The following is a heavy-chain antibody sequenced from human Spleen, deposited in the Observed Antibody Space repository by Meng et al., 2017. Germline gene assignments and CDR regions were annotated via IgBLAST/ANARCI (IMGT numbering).Heavy chain of an antibody. CDR2: LGAHDGDK. CDR1: DYTFTGYG. V-gene: IGHV1-18*01. J-gene: IGHJ4*02. CDR3: ARGTPGRSYSDY. Sequence: QVQTVQYGPEVRKPGGSVKVPCKASDYTFTGYGVSWVRQAPGQGLEWMAWLGAHDGDKSHAPKFQGRVTVSADRPTATAYMEFRSHRSDDTAVYYCARGTPGRSYSDYWGQGTLVTVSS. D-gene: IGHD3-10*01.